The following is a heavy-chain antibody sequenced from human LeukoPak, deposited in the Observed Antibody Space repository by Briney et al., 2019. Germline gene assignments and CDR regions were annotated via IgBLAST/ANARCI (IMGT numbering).Heavy chain of an antibody. J-gene: IGHJ4*02. D-gene: IGHD3-3*01. CDR1: GFTVSSNY. Sequence: GGSLRLSCAASGFTVSSNYMSWVRQAPGKGLEWVSGINWNGGSTGYADSVKGRFTISRDNAKNSLYLQMNSLRAEDTALYYCARSYYDFWSGWGYWGQGTLVTVSS. CDR2: INWNGGST. CDR3: ARSYYDFWSGWGY. V-gene: IGHV3-20*04.